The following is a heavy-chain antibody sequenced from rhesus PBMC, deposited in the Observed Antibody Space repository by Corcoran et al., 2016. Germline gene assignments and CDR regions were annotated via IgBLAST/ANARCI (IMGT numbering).Heavy chain of an antibody. Sequence: QLQLQESGPGLVTPSETLSVTCAVSAGSISSSLWGWIRQAPGKGLEWIGYIYGSGSSTNYNPSLKSRVTLSVDTSKNQLSLKLSSVTAADTAVYYCASLDYWGQGVLVTVSS. CDR1: AGSISSSL. CDR3: ASLDY. V-gene: IGHV4-169*02. J-gene: IGHJ4*01. CDR2: IYGSGSST.